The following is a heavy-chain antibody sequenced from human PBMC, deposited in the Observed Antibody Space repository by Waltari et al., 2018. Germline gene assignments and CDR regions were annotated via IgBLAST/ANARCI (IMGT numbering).Heavy chain of an antibody. CDR2: IYHSGNT. J-gene: IGHJ4*02. CDR3: ARDSRIAVVGSHTDY. V-gene: IGHV4-38-2*02. D-gene: IGHD6-13*01. Sequence: QVQLQESGPGLVKPSETLSLTCAVSGYSITSGYYWGWIRQPPGKGLEWIGSIYHSGNTYYNPSLRSRVTISVDTSKNQFSLKLTSVSAPDTAVYYCARDSRIAVVGSHTDYWGQGTLVTVSS. CDR1: GYSITSGYY.